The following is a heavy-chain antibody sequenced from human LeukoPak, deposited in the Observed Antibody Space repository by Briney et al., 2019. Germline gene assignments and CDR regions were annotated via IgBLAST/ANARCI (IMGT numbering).Heavy chain of an antibody. CDR3: AKPTYGSGRSWFDP. J-gene: IGHJ5*02. CDR1: GFTFSGYA. Sequence: PGGSLRLSCAASGFTFSGYAISWVRQAPGKGLEWVSAISGSGGSTYYADSVKGRFTISRDNSKNTLYLQMNSLRAEDTAVYYCAKPTYGSGRSWFDPWGQGTLVTVSS. CDR2: ISGSGGST. D-gene: IGHD3-10*01. V-gene: IGHV3-23*01.